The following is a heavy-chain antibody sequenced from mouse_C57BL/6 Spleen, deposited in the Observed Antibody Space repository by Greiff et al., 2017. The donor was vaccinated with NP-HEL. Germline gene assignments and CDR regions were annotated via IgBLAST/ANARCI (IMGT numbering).Heavy chain of an antibody. Sequence: LKQPGASVKISCKASGYAFSSYWMNWVKQRPGKGLEWIGQIYPGDGDTNYNGKFKGKATLTADKSSSTAYMQLSSLTSEDSAVYFCARSLMVTTTVYYFDYWGQGTTLTVSS. J-gene: IGHJ2*01. CDR2: IYPGDGDT. CDR1: GYAFSSYW. CDR3: ARSLMVTTTVYYFDY. V-gene: IGHV1-80*01. D-gene: IGHD2-2*01.